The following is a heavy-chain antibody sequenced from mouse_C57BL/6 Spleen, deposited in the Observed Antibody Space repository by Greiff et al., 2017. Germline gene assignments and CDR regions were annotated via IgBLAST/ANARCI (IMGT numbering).Heavy chain of an antibody. CDR3: ARWDYYDYEYFDV. Sequence: VQLQESGAELVKPGASVKISCKASGYAFSSYWMNWVKQRPGKGLEWIGQIYPGDGDTNYNGKFKGKATLTADKSSSTAYMQLSSLTSEDSAVFFCARWDYYDYEYFDVWGTGTTVTVSS. CDR1: GYAFSSYW. J-gene: IGHJ1*03. V-gene: IGHV1-80*01. CDR2: IYPGDGDT. D-gene: IGHD2-4*01.